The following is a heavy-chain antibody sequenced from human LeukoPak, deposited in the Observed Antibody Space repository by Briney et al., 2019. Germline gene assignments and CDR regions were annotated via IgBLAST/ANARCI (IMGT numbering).Heavy chain of an antibody. V-gene: IGHV4-39*01. CDR1: GDSISSGSFY. CDR2: IFYSGST. Sequence: SETLSLTCTVSGDSISSGSFYWGWIRQPPGEGLEWIGSIFYSGSTYYNPSLKGRVMISVDTSKNQFSLKLSSVTAADTAIYYCARRIGTYCSGGSCYPNTFDPWGQGTLVTVSS. D-gene: IGHD2-15*01. CDR3: ARRIGTYCSGGSCYPNTFDP. J-gene: IGHJ5*02.